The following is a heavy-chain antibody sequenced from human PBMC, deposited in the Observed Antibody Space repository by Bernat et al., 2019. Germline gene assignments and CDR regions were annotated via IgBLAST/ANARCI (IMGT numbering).Heavy chain of an antibody. J-gene: IGHJ4*02. CDR1: GGSFSGYY. CDR3: ARGLRWPQYYFDY. V-gene: IGHV4-34*01. CDR2: INHSGST. D-gene: IGHD4-23*01. Sequence: QVQLQQWGAVLLKPSETLSLTCAVYGGSFSGYYWSWIRQPPGKGLEWIGEINHSGSTNYNPSLKSRVTTSVDTSKSQFSLKLSSVTAADTAVYYCARGLRWPQYYFDYWGQGTLVTVSS.